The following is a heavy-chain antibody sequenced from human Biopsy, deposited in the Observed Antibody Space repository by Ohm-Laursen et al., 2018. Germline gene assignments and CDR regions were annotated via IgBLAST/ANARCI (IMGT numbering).Heavy chain of an antibody. CDR3: AKNLAVSSYALDI. J-gene: IGHJ3*02. V-gene: IGHV4-59*12. D-gene: IGHD2/OR15-2a*01. CDR1: GGPIDSYY. CDR2: IYFTGRT. Sequence: SETLSLTCTVSGGPIDSYYWSWIRQPPGKALEWIGYIYFTGRTSYNPSLKSRVTMSVNTSKKQFSLRLSSVTAADTAVYYCAKNLAVSSYALDIWGQGTMVTVSS.